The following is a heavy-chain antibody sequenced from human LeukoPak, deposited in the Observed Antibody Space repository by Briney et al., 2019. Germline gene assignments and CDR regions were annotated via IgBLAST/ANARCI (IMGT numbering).Heavy chain of an antibody. CDR1: GGSISSYY. CDR3: VRLVGVGTLVLDL. CDR2: IHYSGST. D-gene: IGHD1-26*01. J-gene: IGHJ5*02. Sequence: SETLSLTCTVSGGSISSYYWSWIRQPPGKGLEWIGYIHYSGSTNYNPSLKSRVTISVDTSKNQFSLKLSSVTAADTAVYYCVRLVGVGTLVLDLWGQGTLV. V-gene: IGHV4-59*01.